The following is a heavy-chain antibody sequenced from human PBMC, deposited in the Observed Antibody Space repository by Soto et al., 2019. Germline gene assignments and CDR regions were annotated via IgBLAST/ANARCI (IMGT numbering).Heavy chain of an antibody. Sequence: PGGSLRLSCAASGFTFSSYAMSWVRQAPGKGLEWVSAISGSGGSTYYADSVKGRFTISRDNSKNTLYLQMNSLRAEDTAVYYCAKDRLRVGATSFDYWGQGTLVTSPQ. CDR2: ISGSGGST. CDR3: AKDRLRVGATSFDY. D-gene: IGHD1-26*01. J-gene: IGHJ4*02. V-gene: IGHV3-23*01. CDR1: GFTFSSYA.